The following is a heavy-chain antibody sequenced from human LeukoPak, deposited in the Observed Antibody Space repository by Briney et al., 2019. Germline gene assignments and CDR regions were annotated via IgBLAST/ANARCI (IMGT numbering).Heavy chain of an antibody. J-gene: IGHJ4*01. CDR1: GYTFTGYY. D-gene: IGHD3-9*01. Sequence: ASVKVSCKASGYTFTGYYMHWVRQAPGQGLEWMGWINPNSGGTNYAQKLQGRVTMTTDTSTSTAYMELRSLRSDDTAVYYCARDYILTTLPGWWGQGTLVTVSS. CDR3: ARDYILTTLPGW. CDR2: INPNSGGT. V-gene: IGHV1-2*02.